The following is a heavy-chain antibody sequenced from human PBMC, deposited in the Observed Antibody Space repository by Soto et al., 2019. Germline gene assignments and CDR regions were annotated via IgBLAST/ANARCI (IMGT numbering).Heavy chain of an antibody. CDR2: ISSSSSTI. V-gene: IGHV3-48*01. CDR3: ARDLHYGLFDY. Sequence: GGSLRLSCAASGFTFSSYSMNWVRQAPGKGLEWVSYISSSSSTIYYADSVKGRFTISRDNAKNSLYLQMNSLRAEDTAVYYCARDLHYGLFDYWGKGTLVTVSS. J-gene: IGHJ4*02. D-gene: IGHD4-17*01. CDR1: GFTFSSYS.